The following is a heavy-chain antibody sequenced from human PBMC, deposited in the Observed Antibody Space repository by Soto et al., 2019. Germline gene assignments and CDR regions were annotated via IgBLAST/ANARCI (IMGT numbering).Heavy chain of an antibody. J-gene: IGHJ4*02. D-gene: IGHD4-17*01. CDR1: GFTFNTYA. CDR2: ISYNGGNE. Sequence: QVQLVESGGGVVRPGRSLRLSCAASGFTFNTYAMHWVRQAPGKGLEWVTGISYNGGNEYYADSVKGRFAISRENSKNTVYVQMNSLRAEDTAVYYCARSGLRKYFDLWGQGALVTVSS. V-gene: IGHV3-30*09. CDR3: ARSGLRKYFDL.